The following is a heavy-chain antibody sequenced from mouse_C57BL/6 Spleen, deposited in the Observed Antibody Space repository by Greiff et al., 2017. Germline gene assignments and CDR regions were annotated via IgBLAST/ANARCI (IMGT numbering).Heavy chain of an antibody. V-gene: IGHV5-17*01. CDR3: AEDYDYTWFAH. Sequence: EVQLVESGGGLVKPGGSLKLSCAASGFTFSDYGMHWVRQAPEKGLEWVAYISSGSSTIYYADTVKGRFTISRDNAKNTLFLQMTSLRSEDTAMYYCAEDYDYTWFAHWGQGTLVTVSA. D-gene: IGHD2-4*01. CDR2: ISSGSSTI. J-gene: IGHJ3*01. CDR1: GFTFSDYG.